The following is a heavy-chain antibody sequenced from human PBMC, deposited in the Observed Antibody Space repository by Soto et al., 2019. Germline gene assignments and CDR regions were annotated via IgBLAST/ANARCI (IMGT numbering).Heavy chain of an antibody. J-gene: IGHJ6*02. CDR2: IYYTGIT. D-gene: IGHD3-22*01. V-gene: IGHV4-59*03. Sequence: QVQLQESGPGLVKASETLSLACTVSGASISTYYYNRIRQAPGKALEWIGYIYYTGITNYNPSLESRVPISQDTSKNQLSLTMTAVTAADTAVDYCAITRVENHYYGGRDVWGQGTTVTVSS. CDR1: GASISTYY. CDR3: AITRVENHYYGGRDV.